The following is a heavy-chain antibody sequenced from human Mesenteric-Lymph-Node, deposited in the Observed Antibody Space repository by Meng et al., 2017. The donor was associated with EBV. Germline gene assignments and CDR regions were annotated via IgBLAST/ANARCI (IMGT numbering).Heavy chain of an antibody. CDR3: ARELAGYNPNWFDP. D-gene: IGHD3-9*01. J-gene: IGHJ5*02. Sequence: QLLLTDPGPVLVKPSVTLSSTCTVSGGSISTDTSDWGWIRQPPGKGLEWIGTMYHSGVAYYSPSLHSRVTISLDTSKNQLSLKLKSVTAADTAVYYCARELAGYNPNWFDPWGQGALVTVSS. V-gene: IGHV4-39*07. CDR1: GGSISTDTSD. CDR2: MYHSGVA.